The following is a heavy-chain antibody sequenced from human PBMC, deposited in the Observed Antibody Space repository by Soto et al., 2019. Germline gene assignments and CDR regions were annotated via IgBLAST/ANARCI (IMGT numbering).Heavy chain of an antibody. Sequence: EVRLVESGGDVVKSGGSLRLSCVASGFLFRDYEMNWVRQAPGRGLEWLSHISTSGSHLSDSDSVRGRFTISRDNTKHTLYLQMNSLRREDTAMYYCVKDGGGVRYNYNIRGDSWGQGTQVTVSS. J-gene: IGHJ4*02. CDR1: GFLFRDYE. CDR2: ISTSGSHL. CDR3: VKDGGGVRYNYNIRGDS. V-gene: IGHV3-48*03. D-gene: IGHD5-18*01.